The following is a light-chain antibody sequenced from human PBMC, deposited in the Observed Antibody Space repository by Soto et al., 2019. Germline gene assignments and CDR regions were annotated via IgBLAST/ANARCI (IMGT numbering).Light chain of an antibody. CDR2: RNN. CDR1: TSNIGSNY. CDR3: QSYDSGVTGSV. Sequence: QSVLTQPPSASGTPGQRVTISCSGSTSNIGSNYVYWYQQLPGTAPKLLIYRNNQRPSGVPDRFSGSKSGTSVSLAITGLQPEDEADYYCQSYDSGVTGSVFGTGTKVTVL. V-gene: IGLV1-47*01. J-gene: IGLJ1*01.